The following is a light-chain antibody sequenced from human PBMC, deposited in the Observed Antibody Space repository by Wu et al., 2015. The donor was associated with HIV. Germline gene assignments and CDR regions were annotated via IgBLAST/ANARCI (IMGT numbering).Light chain of an antibody. V-gene: IGKV3-11*01. J-gene: IGKJ5*01. CDR2: DAS. Sequence: DIVLTQSPATLSLSPGERATLSCRASQSVSSYLAWYQQKPGQAPRLLMYDASKRAAGIPARFSGSGSGTDFTLTISSLEPEDFAVYYCQQRFTWPLTFGQGTRLEIK. CDR3: QQRFTWPLT. CDR1: QSVSSY.